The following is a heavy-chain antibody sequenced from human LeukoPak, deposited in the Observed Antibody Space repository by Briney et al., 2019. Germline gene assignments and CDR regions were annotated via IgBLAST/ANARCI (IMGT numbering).Heavy chain of an antibody. D-gene: IGHD5-18*01. Sequence: SETLSLTCAVYGGSFSGYYWSWIRQPPGKGLEWIGEINHSGSTNYNPSLKSRVTISVDTSKNQFSLKLSSVTAADTAVYYCARGRKVYSYGPGRYLDYWGQGTLVTVSS. CDR3: ARGRKVYSYGPGRYLDY. CDR1: GGSFSGYY. CDR2: INHSGST. V-gene: IGHV4-34*01. J-gene: IGHJ4*02.